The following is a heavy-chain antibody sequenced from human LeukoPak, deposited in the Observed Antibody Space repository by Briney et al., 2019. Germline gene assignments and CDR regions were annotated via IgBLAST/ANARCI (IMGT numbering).Heavy chain of an antibody. J-gene: IGHJ4*02. D-gene: IGHD5-24*01. CDR2: INPSGGST. Sequence: ASVKVSCKASGYTFTSYYMHWVRQAPGQGLEWMGIINPSGGSTSYAQKFQGRVTMTRDTSTSTVYMELSRLRSDDTAVYYCARLEIEMATIKPDFDYWGQGTLVTVSS. CDR1: GYTFTSYY. CDR3: ARLEIEMATIKPDFDY. V-gene: IGHV1-46*01.